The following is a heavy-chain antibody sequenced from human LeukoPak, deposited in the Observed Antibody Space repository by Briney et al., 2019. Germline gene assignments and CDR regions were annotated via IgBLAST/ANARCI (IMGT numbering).Heavy chain of an antibody. D-gene: IGHD5-18*01. CDR3: AKDLPYSFGD. CDR2: IGDDGRKK. CDR1: GFTFSSYG. J-gene: IGHJ4*02. V-gene: IGHV3-30*02. Sequence: RGSLRLSCAASGFTFSSYGMHWVRQAPGKGLEWVAFIGDDGRKKHYADSVKGRFTISRDNSKNTLYLQMNSLRAEDTAVYYCAKDLPYSFGDWGQGTLVTVSS.